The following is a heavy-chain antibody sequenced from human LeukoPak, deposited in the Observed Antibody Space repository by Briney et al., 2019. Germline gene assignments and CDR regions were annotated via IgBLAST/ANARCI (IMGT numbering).Heavy chain of an antibody. Sequence: SETLSLTCTVSGGSISSYYWSWIRQPPGKGLEWIGYIYYSGSTNYNPSLKSRVTISVDTSKNQFSLKLSSVTAADTAVYYCARQSWLQSGFDYWGQGTLVTVSS. CDR3: ARQSWLQSGFDY. V-gene: IGHV4-59*08. J-gene: IGHJ4*02. CDR2: IYYSGST. D-gene: IGHD5-24*01. CDR1: GGSISSYY.